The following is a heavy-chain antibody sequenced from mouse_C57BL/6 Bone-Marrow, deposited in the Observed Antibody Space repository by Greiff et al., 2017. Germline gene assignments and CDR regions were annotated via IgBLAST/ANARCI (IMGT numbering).Heavy chain of an antibody. D-gene: IGHD3-2*02. CDR3: ARRQADHAYFDY. V-gene: IGHV1-54*01. Sequence: QVHVKQSGAELVRPGTSVKVSCKASGYAFTHYLIEWVKQRPGQGLEWIGVINPGSGGTNYNEKFKGKATLTADKSSSPAYMQLSSLTSEDSAVYYCARRQADHAYFDYWGQGTTLTVSS. CDR1: GYAFTHYL. J-gene: IGHJ2*01. CDR2: INPGSGGT.